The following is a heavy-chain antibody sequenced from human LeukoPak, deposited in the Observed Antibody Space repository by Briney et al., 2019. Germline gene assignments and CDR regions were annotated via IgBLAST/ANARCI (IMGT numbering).Heavy chain of an antibody. J-gene: IGHJ4*02. CDR3: AREPVHSYALDSFDY. Sequence: SETLSLTCTVSGGSISSGGYYWKWIRQHPGKGLEWSGYIYYSGSTYYNPSLKSRVTISVDTSKNQFSLKLSSVTAAATAVYYCAREPVHSYALDSFDYWGQGTLVTVSS. CDR1: GGSISSGGYY. CDR2: IYYSGST. V-gene: IGHV4-31*03. D-gene: IGHD5-18*01.